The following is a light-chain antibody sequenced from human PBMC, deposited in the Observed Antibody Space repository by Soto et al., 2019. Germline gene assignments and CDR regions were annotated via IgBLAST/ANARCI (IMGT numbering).Light chain of an antibody. J-gene: IGKJ1*01. V-gene: IGKV1-33*01. Sequence: DIHITHSPSSLSSSVLYRFSITCQASQDISNYLNWYQQKPGKAPKLLIYDASNLETGVPSRFSGSGSGTDFTFTISSLQPEDIATYYCQQYDNLPRTFGQGTKVDIK. CDR1: QDISNY. CDR2: DAS. CDR3: QQYDNLPRT.